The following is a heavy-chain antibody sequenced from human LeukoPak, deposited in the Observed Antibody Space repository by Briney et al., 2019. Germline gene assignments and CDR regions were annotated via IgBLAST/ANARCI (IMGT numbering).Heavy chain of an antibody. CDR3: ANTLQDYYDSSGYYLFDY. Sequence: GGTLRLSCAASGFTFSSYAMSWVRQAPGKGLEWVSAISGSGGSTYYADSVKGRFTISRDNSKNTLYLQMNSLRAEDTAVYYCANTLQDYYDSSGYYLFDYWGQGTLVTVSS. CDR1: GFTFSSYA. J-gene: IGHJ4*02. CDR2: ISGSGGST. D-gene: IGHD3-22*01. V-gene: IGHV3-23*01.